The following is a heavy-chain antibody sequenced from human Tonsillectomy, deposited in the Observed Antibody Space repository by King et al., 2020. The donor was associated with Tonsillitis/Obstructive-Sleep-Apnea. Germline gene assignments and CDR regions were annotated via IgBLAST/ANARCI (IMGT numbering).Heavy chain of an antibody. Sequence: LVESGGGLVQPSRSLRLSCAASGFTLDDYAMHWVRQPPGKGLEWVSGIDWNGGSIGYVDSVRGRFTISRDNAKNSLYLQMNSLRPEDTALYYCVKDRGTVPKAFDIWGQGTMVTVSS. D-gene: IGHD2-8*02. V-gene: IGHV3-9*01. J-gene: IGHJ3*02. CDR3: VKDRGTVPKAFDI. CDR2: IDWNGGSI. CDR1: GFTLDDYA.